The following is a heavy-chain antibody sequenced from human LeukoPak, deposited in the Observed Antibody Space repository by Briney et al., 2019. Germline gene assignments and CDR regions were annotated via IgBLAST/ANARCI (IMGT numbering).Heavy chain of an antibody. Sequence: GESLKISCKASGYTFTSYWISWVRHTPGKGLEWMARIDPRDSFTRYGSSFQGHVTISSDKSINTAYLHWSSLKASDTATYYCVRHYASGQDYWGQGTLVTVSS. CDR2: IDPRDSFT. CDR1: GYTFTSYW. D-gene: IGHD3-10*01. J-gene: IGHJ4*02. CDR3: VRHYASGQDY. V-gene: IGHV5-10-1*01.